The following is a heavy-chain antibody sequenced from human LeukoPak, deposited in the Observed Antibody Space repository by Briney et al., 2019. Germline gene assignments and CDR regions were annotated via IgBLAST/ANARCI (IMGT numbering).Heavy chain of an antibody. D-gene: IGHD3-22*01. V-gene: IGHV3-30*04. J-gene: IGHJ4*02. Sequence: GGSLRLSCAASGFTFSNYAIHWVRQAPGKGLEWVAVISYDGSNKYYADSVKGRFTLSRDNSKNTLYLRINSLRADDTAVYYCAKSYKVIVEGYKSGYYFDYWGQGTLVTVSS. CDR2: ISYDGSNK. CDR1: GFTFSNYA. CDR3: AKSYKVIVEGYKSGYYFDY.